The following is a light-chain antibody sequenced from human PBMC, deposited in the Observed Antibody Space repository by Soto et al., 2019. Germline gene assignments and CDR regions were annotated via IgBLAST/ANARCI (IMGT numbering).Light chain of an antibody. J-gene: IGKJ2*01. CDR3: QHYCSSPYT. V-gene: IGKV3-20*01. CDR1: LSITLLY. Sequence: ELVFPQSPGTLSLSQGESATISCSKSLSITLLYLAWYQQKPGQAPRRLLYDASSRATGIPDRFSGSGSGTYFALTMSRLETEEFALDDCQHYCSSPYTVGRGTKLDIK. CDR2: DAS.